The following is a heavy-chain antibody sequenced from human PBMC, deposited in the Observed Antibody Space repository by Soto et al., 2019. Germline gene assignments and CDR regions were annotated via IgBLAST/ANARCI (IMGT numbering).Heavy chain of an antibody. CDR1: GYTFTSYG. J-gene: IGHJ5*02. Sequence: QVQLVQSGAEVKKPGASVKVSCKASGYTFTSYGISWVRQAPGQGLEWMGWISAYNGNTNYAQKLQGRVTMTTDTSTSTAYMELRSLRFDDTAVYYCARDSAGIAVAGTGWCFAPWGQGPLVTVSS. CDR2: ISAYNGNT. D-gene: IGHD6-19*01. V-gene: IGHV1-18*01. CDR3: ARDSAGIAVAGTGWCFAP.